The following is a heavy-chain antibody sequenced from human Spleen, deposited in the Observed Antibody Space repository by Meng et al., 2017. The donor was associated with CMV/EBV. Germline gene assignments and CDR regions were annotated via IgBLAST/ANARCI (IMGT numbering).Heavy chain of an antibody. J-gene: IGHJ6*02. Sequence: GGSPRLSCAASGFTFSSYWMSWVRQAPGKGLEWVANIKQDGSEKYYVDSVKGRFTISRDNAKNSLYLQMNSLRAEDTAVYYCARKGPNTMTTLYYYYYGMDVWGQGTTVTVSS. D-gene: IGHD4-11*01. CDR3: ARKGPNTMTTLYYYYYGMDV. CDR2: IKQDGSEK. CDR1: GFTFSSYW. V-gene: IGHV3-7*01.